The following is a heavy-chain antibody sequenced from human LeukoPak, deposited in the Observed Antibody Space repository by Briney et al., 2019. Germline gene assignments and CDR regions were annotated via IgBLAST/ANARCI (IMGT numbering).Heavy chain of an antibody. V-gene: IGHV1-24*01. CDR3: ATADRRYDFWSSHRSRDY. J-gene: IGHJ4*02. CDR1: GYTLTELS. CDR2: FDPEDGET. D-gene: IGHD3-3*01. Sequence: GASVKASCKVSGYTLTELSMHWVRQAPGKGLEWMGGFDPEDGETIYAQKFQGRVTMTEDTSTDTAYMELSSLRSEDTAVYYCATADRRYDFWSSHRSRDYWGQGTLVTVSS.